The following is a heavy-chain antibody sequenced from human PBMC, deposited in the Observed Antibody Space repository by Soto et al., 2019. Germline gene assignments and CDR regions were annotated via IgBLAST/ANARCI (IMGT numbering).Heavy chain of an antibody. Sequence: GGSLRLSCAASGFTFSRYGMNWVRQAPGKGLEWVSSISSSTSYVYYADSVQGRFSVSRDNAKKILYLEMYALRTEDTAVYYCARDPSEGRVGNWFESWGQGTLVT. CDR2: ISSSTSYV. V-gene: IGHV3-21*01. CDR1: GFTFSRYG. CDR3: ARDPSEGRVGNWFES. D-gene: IGHD2-2*01. J-gene: IGHJ5*01.